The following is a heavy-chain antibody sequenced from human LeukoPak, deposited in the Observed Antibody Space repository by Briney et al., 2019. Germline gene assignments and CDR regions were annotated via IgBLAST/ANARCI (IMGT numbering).Heavy chain of an antibody. CDR3: ARAHYGSGSYYNPYYYMDV. V-gene: IGHV1-8*01. CDR1: GYTFTSYD. J-gene: IGHJ6*03. Sequence: GASVKVSCKASGYTFTSYDINWVRQATGQGLEWMGWMNPNSGNTGYAQKFQGRVTMTRNSSISTAYMELSSLRSEDAAVYYCARAHYGSGSYYNPYYYMDVWGKGTTVTISS. D-gene: IGHD3-10*01. CDR2: MNPNSGNT.